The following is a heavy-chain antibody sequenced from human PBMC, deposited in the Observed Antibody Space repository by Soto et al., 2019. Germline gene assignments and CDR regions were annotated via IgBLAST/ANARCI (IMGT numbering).Heavy chain of an antibody. D-gene: IGHD2-21*02. J-gene: IGHJ6*02. V-gene: IGHV3-23*01. Sequence: GSLRLSCAASGFTFSSYAMSWVRQAPGKGLEWVSGIGGSVAGTYYADSVKGRFTISRDNSKNTLHLQWSSLKASDSAMYYCARLWGVTADRGNYQYYGMNVWGQGTPVTVSS. CDR1: GFTFSSYA. CDR2: IGGSVAGT. CDR3: ARLWGVTADRGNYQYYGMNV.